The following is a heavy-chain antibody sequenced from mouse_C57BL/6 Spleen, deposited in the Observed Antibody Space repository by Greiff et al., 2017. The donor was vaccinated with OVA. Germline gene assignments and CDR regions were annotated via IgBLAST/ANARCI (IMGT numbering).Heavy chain of an antibody. CDR2: ISDGGSYT. J-gene: IGHJ3*01. Sequence: EVHLVESGGGLVKPGGSLKLSCAASGFTFSSYAMSWVRQTPEKRLEWVATISDGGSYTYYPDNVKGRFTISRDNAKNNLYLQMSHLKSEDTTMYYCARENDYDFAYWGQGTLVTVSA. CDR1: GFTFSSYA. CDR3: ARENDYDFAY. D-gene: IGHD2-4*01. V-gene: IGHV5-4*01.